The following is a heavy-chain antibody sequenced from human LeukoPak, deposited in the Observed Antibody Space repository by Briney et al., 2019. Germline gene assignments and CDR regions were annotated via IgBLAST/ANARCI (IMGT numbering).Heavy chain of an antibody. Sequence: PSETLSLTCAVSGGSISSGGYSWSWIRQPPGKGLEWIGSIYYSGSTYYNPSLKSRVTISVDTSKNQFSLKLSSVTAADTAVYYCARWDLLGYAFDIWGQGAMVTVSS. J-gene: IGHJ3*02. D-gene: IGHD1-26*01. CDR3: ARWDLLGYAFDI. CDR1: GGSISSGGYS. CDR2: IYYSGST. V-gene: IGHV4-39*07.